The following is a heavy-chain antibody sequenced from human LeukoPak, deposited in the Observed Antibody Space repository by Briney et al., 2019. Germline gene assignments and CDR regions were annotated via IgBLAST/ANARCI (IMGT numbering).Heavy chain of an antibody. D-gene: IGHD5-12*01. CDR1: GGSISSSSYY. CDR3: ARDNGSGSFFHYYYYYMDV. Sequence: SETLSLTCTVSGGSISSSSYYWGWIRQPPGKGLEWIGSIYYSGSTNYNPSLKSRVTISVDTSKNQFSLKLSSVTAADTAVYYCARDNGSGSFFHYYYYYMDVWGKGTTVTVSS. J-gene: IGHJ6*03. V-gene: IGHV4-39*07. CDR2: IYYSGST.